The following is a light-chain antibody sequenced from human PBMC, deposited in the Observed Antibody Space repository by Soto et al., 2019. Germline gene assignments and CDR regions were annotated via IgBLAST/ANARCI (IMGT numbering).Light chain of an antibody. J-gene: IGLJ1*01. CDR1: SSDVGNYNF. CDR2: EDS. Sequence: QSALTQPASVSGSPGQSITISCAATSSDVGNYNFVSWYQHHPGKGPKLMIYEDSQRPSGVSDRFSGSKSGNTASLTISGLQAEDEADYHCSSYARDRICVFGGGTKVTVL. V-gene: IGLV2-23*01. CDR3: SSYARDRICV.